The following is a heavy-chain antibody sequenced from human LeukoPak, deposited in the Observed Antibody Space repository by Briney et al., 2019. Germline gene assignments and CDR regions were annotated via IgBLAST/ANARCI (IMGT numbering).Heavy chain of an antibody. CDR2: ISGSGGST. CDR1: GFTFSSYA. Sequence: SGGSLRLSCAASGFTFSSYAMSWVRQAPGKGLEWVSAISGSGGSTYYADSVKGRFTISRDNSKNTLYLQMNSLRAEDTAVYYCAKEGYCSGGSCYYLDYWGQGTLVTVSS. D-gene: IGHD2-15*01. V-gene: IGHV3-23*01. CDR3: AKEGYCSGGSCYYLDY. J-gene: IGHJ4*02.